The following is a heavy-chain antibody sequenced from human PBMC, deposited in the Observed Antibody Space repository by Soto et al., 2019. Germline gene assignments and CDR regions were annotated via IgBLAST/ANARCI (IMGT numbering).Heavy chain of an antibody. CDR1: GGSISSSSYY. CDR2: IDYSGST. CDR3: ARLEGLATISYYFDF. J-gene: IGHJ4*02. V-gene: IGHV4-39*01. D-gene: IGHD3-9*01. Sequence: QLQLQESGPGLVKPSEALSLTCSVSGGSISSSSYYWGWIRQLPGKGLEWIGSIDYSGSTYYNPSLNSRVPITIDKSKTQFSPKMSSLTAADTAVYYCARLEGLATISYYFDFWGQGTLVTVSS.